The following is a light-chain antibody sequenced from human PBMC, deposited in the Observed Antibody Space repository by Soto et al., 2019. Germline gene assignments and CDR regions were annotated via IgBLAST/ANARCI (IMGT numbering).Light chain of an antibody. J-gene: IGLJ3*02. CDR3: SSYAGSNNWV. CDR1: SSDVGGYNY. V-gene: IGLV2-8*01. Sequence: QSALTQPPSASGSPGQSVTISCTGTSSDVGGYNYVAWYQQHPGKAPKFMIYEVNKRPSGVPDRFSGSKSGNTASLTVSGLQTEDEADYYCSSYAGSNNWVFGGGTQLTVL. CDR2: EVN.